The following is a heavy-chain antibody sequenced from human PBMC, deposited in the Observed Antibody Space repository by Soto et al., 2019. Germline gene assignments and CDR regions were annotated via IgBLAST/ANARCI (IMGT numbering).Heavy chain of an antibody. CDR1: GGSFSGYY. CDR2: INHSGST. D-gene: IGHD1-26*01. CDR3: ARGRYSGSYYDY. Sequence: SETLSLTCAVYGGSFSGYYWSWIRQPPGKGLEWIGEINHSGSTNYNPSLKSRVTISVDTSKNQFSLKLSSVTAADTAVYYCARGRYSGSYYDYWGQGTLVTVSS. J-gene: IGHJ4*02. V-gene: IGHV4-34*01.